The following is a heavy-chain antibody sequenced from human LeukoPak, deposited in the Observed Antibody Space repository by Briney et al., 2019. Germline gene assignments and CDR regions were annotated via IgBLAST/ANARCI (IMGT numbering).Heavy chain of an antibody. CDR3: ARRVRCSGDSCYSDNWFEP. V-gene: IGHV4-39*01. J-gene: IGHJ5*02. CDR1: GGSISSTGYY. Sequence: SETLSLTCTVSGGSISSTGYYWGWIRQPPGKGLEWIGNIYYSGSTHYNPSLKSRATISVDTSKNQFSLKLSSVTAADTAVFYCARRVRCSGDSCYSDNWFEPWGPGTLVTVSS. CDR2: IYYSGST. D-gene: IGHD2-15*01.